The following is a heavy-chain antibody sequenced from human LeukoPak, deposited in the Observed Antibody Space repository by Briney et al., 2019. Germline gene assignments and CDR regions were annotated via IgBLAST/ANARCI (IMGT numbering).Heavy chain of an antibody. CDR3: ARYNYGSGSYSDY. Sequence: GGSLRLSCAASGFTFSSYSMDWVRQAPGKGLEWVSSISSSSSYIYYAGSVKGRFTISRDNAKNSLYLQMNSLRAEDTAVYYCARYNYGSGSYSDYWGQGTLVTVSS. J-gene: IGHJ4*02. CDR2: ISSSSSYI. D-gene: IGHD3-10*01. CDR1: GFTFSSYS. V-gene: IGHV3-21*01.